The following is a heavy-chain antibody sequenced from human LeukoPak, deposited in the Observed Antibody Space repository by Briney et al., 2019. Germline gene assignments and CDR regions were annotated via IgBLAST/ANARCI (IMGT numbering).Heavy chain of an antibody. J-gene: IGHJ4*02. Sequence: TGGSLRLSCTASGFTFSDYAIHWVRQAPGKGLEWVAVISYDGSNKYYADSVKGRFTISRDNSKNTLYLQMNSLRAEDTALYYCVRTDCSGGSCYPNFDYWGQGTLVTVSS. D-gene: IGHD2-15*01. CDR1: GFTFSDYA. CDR3: VRTDCSGGSCYPNFDY. V-gene: IGHV3-30*04. CDR2: ISYDGSNK.